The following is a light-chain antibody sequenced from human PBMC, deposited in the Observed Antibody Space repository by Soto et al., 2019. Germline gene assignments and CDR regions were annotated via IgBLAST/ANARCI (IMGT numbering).Light chain of an antibody. Sequence: LITHSQLSLPLPSVEPASISCRSSQSLLFSNGYNYLEWYLQKPGQSPQLLIYVGSDRASGVPDRFSGSGSGTEFTLTTSSLQSEDFGVYYCQQYNKWWTFGQGTKVDIK. V-gene: IGKV2-28*01. CDR1: QSLLFSNGYNY. CDR2: VGS. J-gene: IGKJ1*01. CDR3: QQYNKWWT.